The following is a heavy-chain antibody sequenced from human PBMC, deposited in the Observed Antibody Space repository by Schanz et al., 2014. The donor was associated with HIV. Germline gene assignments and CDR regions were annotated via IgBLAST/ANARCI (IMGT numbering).Heavy chain of an antibody. CDR1: GFTFSTFG. Sequence: EVQLLESGGGLVQPGGSLRLSCAASGFTFSTFGMHWVRQAPGKGLEWLSSISSSGGYIYYADSVKGRFTISRDNSKKSVFLQMDRLRAEDTAVYYCARGSWYSSGWVDDQYYYDVDVGGQGTTVTVSS. V-gene: IGHV3-21*01. D-gene: IGHD6-19*01. CDR3: ARGSWYSSGWVDDQYYYDVDV. J-gene: IGHJ6*02. CDR2: ISSSGGYI.